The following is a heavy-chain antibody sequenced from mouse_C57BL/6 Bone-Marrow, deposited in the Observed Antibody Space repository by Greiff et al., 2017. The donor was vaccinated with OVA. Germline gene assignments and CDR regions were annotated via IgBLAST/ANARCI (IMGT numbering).Heavy chain of an antibody. D-gene: IGHD2-2*01. V-gene: IGHV1-15*01. CDR1: GYTFTDYE. Sequence: VKLQESGAELVRPGASVTLSCKASGYTFTDYEMHWVKQTPVHGLEWIGAIDPETGGTAYNQKFKGKAILTADKSSSTAYMELRSLTSEDSAVYYCTREGVRLPGGQGTLVTVSA. J-gene: IGHJ3*01. CDR2: IDPETGGT. CDR3: TREGVRLP.